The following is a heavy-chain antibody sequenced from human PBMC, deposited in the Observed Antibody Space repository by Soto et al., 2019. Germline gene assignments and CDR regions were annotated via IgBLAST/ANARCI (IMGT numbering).Heavy chain of an antibody. Sequence: SETLSLTCTVSGGSISTGGYNWSWIRQHPGQGLECIGYIYYSGTTYYNPSLKSRLAISVDTSRTQFSLQVTSVTAADTAIYYWAGDIIGMGYCLDYWGQGIRVTVAS. V-gene: IGHV4-31*03. J-gene: IGHJ4*02. D-gene: IGHD3-22*01. CDR3: AGDIIGMGYCLDY. CDR1: GGSISTGGYN. CDR2: IYYSGTT.